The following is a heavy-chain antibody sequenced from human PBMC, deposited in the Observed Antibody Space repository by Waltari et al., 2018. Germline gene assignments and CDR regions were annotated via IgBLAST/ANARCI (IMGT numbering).Heavy chain of an antibody. CDR1: PGSITTSGYC. V-gene: IGHV4-39*01. J-gene: IGHJ3*02. CDR3: AVGRGIFDI. Sequence: LQLQESGPGLVKPSETLSLTCTVSPGSITTSGYCWGWIRQPPGKGLEWIGSIYYSGITYYDPSLESRVIISIDTSESRISLRLNSVTAADTAVYYCAVGRGIFDIWGQGTVVTVSS. CDR2: IYYSGIT. D-gene: IGHD6-13*01.